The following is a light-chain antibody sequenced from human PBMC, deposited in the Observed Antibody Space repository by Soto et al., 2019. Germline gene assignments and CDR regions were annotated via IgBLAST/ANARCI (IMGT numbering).Light chain of an antibody. V-gene: IGLV8-61*01. CDR1: SGSVSTSDY. J-gene: IGLJ3*02. CDR2: STN. Sequence: VVTQEPSFSVSPGRTVTLTCGLSSGSVSTSDYPSWYQQTPGQAPRTLIYSTNTRSSGVPDRFSGSILGNKAALTITGAQADDEADYYCVLYIGSGIWVFGGETKLTVL. CDR3: VLYIGSGIWV.